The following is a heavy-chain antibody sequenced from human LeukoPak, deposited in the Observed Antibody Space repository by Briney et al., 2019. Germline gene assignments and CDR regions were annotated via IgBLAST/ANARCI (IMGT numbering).Heavy chain of an antibody. Sequence: SETLSLTCTVSGGSISSSSYYWGWIRQPPGKGLEWIGSIYYSGSTYYNPSLKSRVTISVDTSKNQFSLKLSSVTAADTAVYYCARGGVVILGGFDYWGQGTLVTVSS. CDR2: IYYSGST. J-gene: IGHJ4*02. V-gene: IGHV4-39*07. D-gene: IGHD3-3*01. CDR1: GGSISSSSYY. CDR3: ARGGVVILGGFDY.